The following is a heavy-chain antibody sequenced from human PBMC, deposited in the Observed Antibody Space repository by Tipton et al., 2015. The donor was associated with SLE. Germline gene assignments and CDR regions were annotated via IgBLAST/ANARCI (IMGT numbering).Heavy chain of an antibody. J-gene: IGHJ4*02. CDR1: GGSISSSNYY. CDR3: ARADYGDYPFDY. CDR2: ISYSGST. V-gene: IGHV4-39*07. D-gene: IGHD4-17*01. Sequence: TLSLTCSVSGGSISSSNYYWGWIRQPPGKGLEWIGSISYSGSTYDNPSLKSRVTISADMSKNQFSLTLNSVTAADTAVYYCARADYGDYPFDYWGQGTPVTVSS.